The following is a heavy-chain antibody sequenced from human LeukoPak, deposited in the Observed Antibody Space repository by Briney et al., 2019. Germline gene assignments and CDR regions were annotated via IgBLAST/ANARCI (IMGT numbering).Heavy chain of an antibody. CDR2: ISGSGGST. Sequence: PGGSLRLSCAGSGFTFSSYSMNWVRQAPGRGLEWVSVISGSGGSTYYSDSVKGRFTISRDNSKNTLYLQMNSLRAEDTAVYYCAKCIVGTLWTMDVWGKGTTVTVSS. J-gene: IGHJ6*03. CDR1: GFTFSSYS. CDR3: AKCIVGTLWTMDV. V-gene: IGHV3-23*01. D-gene: IGHD1-26*01.